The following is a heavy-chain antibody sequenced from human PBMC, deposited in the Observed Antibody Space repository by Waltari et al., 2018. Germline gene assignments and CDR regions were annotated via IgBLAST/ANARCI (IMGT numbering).Heavy chain of an antibody. CDR1: GFHFDDYA. V-gene: IGHV3-9*01. CDR2: ISWNSGSI. D-gene: IGHD3-3*01. J-gene: IGHJ3*02. CDR3: AKGPPYDFWSGGAFDI. Sequence: EVQLVESGGGLVQPGRSLRLSCAASGFHFDDYALHWVRQAPGKGLEWVSGISWNSGSIGYADSVKCRFTISRDNAKNSLYLQMNSLRAEDTALYYCAKGPPYDFWSGGAFDIWGQGTMVTVSS.